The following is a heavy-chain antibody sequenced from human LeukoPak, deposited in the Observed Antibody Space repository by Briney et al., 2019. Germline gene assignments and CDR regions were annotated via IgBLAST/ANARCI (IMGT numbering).Heavy chain of an antibody. CDR2: IYYSGST. CDR1: GGSISSYY. CDR3: ARHNSRYPFDP. V-gene: IGHV4-59*01. Sequence: SETLSLTCTVSGGSISSYYWSRIRQPPGKGLEWIGYIYYSGSTDYNPSLKSRVTISVDTSKNQFSLKLSSVTAADTAVYYCARHNSRYPFDPWGQGTLVTVSS. J-gene: IGHJ5*02. D-gene: IGHD1-1*01.